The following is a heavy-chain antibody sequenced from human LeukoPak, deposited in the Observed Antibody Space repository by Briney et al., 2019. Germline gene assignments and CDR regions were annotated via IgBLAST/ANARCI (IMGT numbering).Heavy chain of an antibody. CDR2: ISSSSSYI. D-gene: IGHD6-19*01. CDR3: ARDSRQWLAYYYYYYMDV. V-gene: IGHV3-21*01. J-gene: IGHJ6*03. CDR1: GFTFSSYS. Sequence: GGSLRLSCAASGFTFSSYSMNWVRQAPGKGLEWVSSISSSSSYIYYADSVKGRFTISRDNAKNSLYLQMNSLRAEDTAVYYCARDSRQWLAYYYYYYMDVWGKGTTVTVSS.